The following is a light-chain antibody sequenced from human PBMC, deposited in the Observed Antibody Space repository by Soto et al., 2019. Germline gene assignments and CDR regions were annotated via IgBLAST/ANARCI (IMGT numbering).Light chain of an antibody. J-gene: IGLJ1*01. V-gene: IGLV2-23*01. CDR1: RSDVGSYNF. CDR2: EGS. Sequence: QSALTQPASVSGSPGQSITISCTGTRSDVGSYNFVSWYQQHPGKAPKLIIYEGSKRPSGVSNRFSGSKSGITVALTISGLQADDEADYFCCSYAGDNFPYVFGTGTKLTVL. CDR3: CSYAGDNFPYV.